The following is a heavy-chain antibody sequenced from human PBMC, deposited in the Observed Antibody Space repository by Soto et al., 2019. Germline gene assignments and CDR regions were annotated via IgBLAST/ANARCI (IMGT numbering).Heavy chain of an antibody. Sequence: SETLSLTCAVSGGSISSSNWWSWVRQPPGKGLEWIGEIYHSGSTNYNPSLKSRVTISVDKSKNQFSLKLSSVPDDWYYYYGMDVWGQGTTVTVSS. CDR2: IYHSGST. J-gene: IGHJ6*02. V-gene: IGHV4-4*02. CDR1: GGSISSSNW. CDR3: DV.